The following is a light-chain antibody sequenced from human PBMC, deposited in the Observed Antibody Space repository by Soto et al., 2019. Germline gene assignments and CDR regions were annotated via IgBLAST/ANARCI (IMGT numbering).Light chain of an antibody. Sequence: QSALTQPASVSGSPGQSITISCTGTSTDVGYFNYVSWYQQHPGKAPKLMIYDVSYRPSGVSNRFSGSKSGNTASLTISGLQAEDEADYYCSSYTSSFTLLFGGGTKLTVL. V-gene: IGLV2-14*01. CDR3: SSYTSSFTLL. CDR2: DVS. J-gene: IGLJ2*01. CDR1: STDVGYFNY.